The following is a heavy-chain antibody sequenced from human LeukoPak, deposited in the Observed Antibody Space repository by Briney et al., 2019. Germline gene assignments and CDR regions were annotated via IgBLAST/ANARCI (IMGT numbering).Heavy chain of an antibody. Sequence: PGGSLRLSCAASGFTFSSYSMNWVRQAPGKGLEWVSSISSSISYIYYADSVKGRFTISRDNAKNSLYLQMNSLRAEDTAVYYCAKKGYYDSSGGYYFDYWGQGTLVTVSS. CDR3: AKKGYYDSSGGYYFDY. D-gene: IGHD3-22*01. V-gene: IGHV3-21*04. J-gene: IGHJ4*02. CDR1: GFTFSSYS. CDR2: ISSSISYI.